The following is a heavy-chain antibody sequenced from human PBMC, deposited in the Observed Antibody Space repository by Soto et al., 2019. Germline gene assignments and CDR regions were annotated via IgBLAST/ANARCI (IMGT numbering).Heavy chain of an antibody. CDR2: IYYSGST. CDR3: ARTVLGPDLLADSFVDYYYYMDV. V-gene: IGHV4-39*01. J-gene: IGHJ6*03. CDR1: GCSISSSSYY. D-gene: IGHD3-9*01. Sequence: PSETLSLTCTVSGCSISSSSYYWGWIRQPPGKGLEWIGSIYYSGSTYYNPSLKSRVTISADTSKGQFSLRLSSVTAADTAVYYCARTVLGPDLLADSFVDYYYYMDVWGQGTTVTVSS.